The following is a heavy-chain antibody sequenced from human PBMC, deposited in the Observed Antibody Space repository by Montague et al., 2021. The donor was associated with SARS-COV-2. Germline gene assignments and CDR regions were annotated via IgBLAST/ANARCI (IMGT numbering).Heavy chain of an antibody. CDR3: AGKVLTVPADY. J-gene: IGHJ4*02. D-gene: IGHD4-11*01. CDR1: GVSITSTNW. V-gene: IGHV4-4*02. CDR2: ISYGGIA. Sequence: SETLSLTCAVSGVSITSTNWWSLVRQPPGKGLEWIGEISYGGIATYNPSLKSRATTSMDRSRNLFSLRLSSATAADTAIYYCAGKVLTVPADYWGQGTLVTVS.